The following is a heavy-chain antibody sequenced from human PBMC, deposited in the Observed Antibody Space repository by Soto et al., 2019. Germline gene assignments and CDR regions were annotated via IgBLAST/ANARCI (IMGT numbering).Heavy chain of an antibody. V-gene: IGHV1-69*13. D-gene: IGHD6-6*01. J-gene: IGHJ4*02. CDR2: IIPIFGTA. CDR1: GGTFSSYA. CDR3: AREGIAARPFDY. Sequence: ASVKVSCKASGGTFSSYAISWVRQAPGQGLEWMGGIIPIFGTANYAQKFQGRVTITADESTSTAYMELSSLGSEDTAVYYCAREGIAARPFDYWGQGTLVTVSS.